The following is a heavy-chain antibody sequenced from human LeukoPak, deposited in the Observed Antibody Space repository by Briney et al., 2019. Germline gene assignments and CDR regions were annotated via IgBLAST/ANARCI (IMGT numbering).Heavy chain of an antibody. D-gene: IGHD5-18*01. Sequence: GGSLRLSCAASGFTFKLYWMSWVRQAPGKGLEWVANIYQDGSDKYYVDSVKGRFTISRDNAKTSLYLQMNSLRAEDTAVYYCARLPVRGKQLWQSVDYWGQGTLVTVSS. J-gene: IGHJ4*02. V-gene: IGHV3-7*01. CDR3: ARLPVRGKQLWQSVDY. CDR2: IYQDGSDK. CDR1: GFTFKLYW.